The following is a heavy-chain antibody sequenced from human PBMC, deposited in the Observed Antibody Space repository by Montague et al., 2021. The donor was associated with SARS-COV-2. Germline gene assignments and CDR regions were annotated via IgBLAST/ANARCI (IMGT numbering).Heavy chain of an antibody. V-gene: IGHV4-59*12. CDR3: AGLVGGRETRFDP. D-gene: IGHD3-10*01. J-gene: IGHJ5*02. CDR1: GGSISTYY. Sequence: SETLSLTCTVSGGSISTYYWSWIRQPPGKGLEWIGYIYYSGTANYNPSLRSRVPISVDTSKNQFSLNLRSVTATDAAVYYCAGLVGGRETRFDPWGQGTLVTVSS. CDR2: IYYSGTA.